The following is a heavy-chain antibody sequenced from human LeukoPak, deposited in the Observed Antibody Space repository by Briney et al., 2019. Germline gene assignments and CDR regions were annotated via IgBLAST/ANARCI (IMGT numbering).Heavy chain of an antibody. CDR1: GYTFTSYD. V-gene: IGHV1-8*01. D-gene: IGHD3-9*01. CDR2: INPNSGNT. Sequence: ASVKVSCKASGYTFTSYDINWVRQATGQGLEWMGWINPNSGNTDSAQKFQGRVTMTRNTSISTAYMELSSLRSEDTAIYYCARGLGDYNTDWFPVSGYWGQGTLVTVSS. J-gene: IGHJ4*02. CDR3: ARGLGDYNTDWFPVSGY.